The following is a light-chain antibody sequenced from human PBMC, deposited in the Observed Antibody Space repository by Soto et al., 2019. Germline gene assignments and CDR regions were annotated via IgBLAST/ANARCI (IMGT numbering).Light chain of an antibody. V-gene: IGLV1-40*01. Sequence: QSVLTQPPSVSGAPGQRGTISCTGSSSNIGAGYDVHWYQQLPGTAPKLLIYGNSNRPSGVPDRFSGSKSGTSASLAITGLQAEDEADYYCQSYDSSLRYVFGTGTKLTVL. CDR3: QSYDSSLRYV. CDR2: GNS. CDR1: SSNIGAGYD. J-gene: IGLJ1*01.